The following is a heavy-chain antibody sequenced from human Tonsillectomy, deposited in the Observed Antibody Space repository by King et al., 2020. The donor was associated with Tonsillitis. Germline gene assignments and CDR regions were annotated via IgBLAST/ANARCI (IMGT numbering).Heavy chain of an antibody. V-gene: IGHV1-18*01. CDR1: GYTFSNYG. CDR3: ARVDIVVVPGKPNGGWFDP. CDR2: ISAYNGNT. D-gene: IGHD2-2*01. J-gene: IGHJ5*02. Sequence: VQLVESGTEVKKPGASVKVSCKASGYTFSNYGITWVRQAPGQGLEWLGWISAYNGNTNYAQNLQGRVTMTTETSTSTAYMELRSLRSDDTAVYYCARVDIVVVPGKPNGGWFDPWGQGTLVTVSS.